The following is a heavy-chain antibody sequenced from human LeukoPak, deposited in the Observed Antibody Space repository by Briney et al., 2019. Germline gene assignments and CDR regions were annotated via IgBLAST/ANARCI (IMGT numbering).Heavy chain of an antibody. V-gene: IGHV1-2*02. Sequence: ASVKVSCKASGYTFTGYYIHWVRQAPGQGLEWMGWINPNSGGANYAQKFQGRVTMTRDTSISTAYMELSRLRSDDTAVYYCARGDREYYDSSGYFVHWGQGTLVTVSS. CDR1: GYTFTGYY. CDR3: ARGDREYYDSSGYFVH. CDR2: INPNSGGA. J-gene: IGHJ4*02. D-gene: IGHD3-22*01.